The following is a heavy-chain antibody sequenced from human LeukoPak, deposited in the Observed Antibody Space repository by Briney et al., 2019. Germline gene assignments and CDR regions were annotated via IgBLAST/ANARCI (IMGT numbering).Heavy chain of an antibody. J-gene: IGHJ5*02. Sequence: SVKVSCKASGGTFSSYAISWVRQAPGQGLEWMGRIIPIFGIANYAQKFQGRVTITADKSTSTAYVELSSLRSEDTAVYYCAREEGLFVVVPAAPNWFDPWGQGTLVTVSS. CDR2: IIPIFGIA. V-gene: IGHV1-69*04. CDR3: AREEGLFVVVPAAPNWFDP. D-gene: IGHD2-2*01. CDR1: GGTFSSYA.